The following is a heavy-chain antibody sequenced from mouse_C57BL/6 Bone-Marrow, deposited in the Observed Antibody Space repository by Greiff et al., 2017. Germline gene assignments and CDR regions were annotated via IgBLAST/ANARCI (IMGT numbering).Heavy chain of an antibody. V-gene: IGHV2-4*01. Sequence: VQLQQSGPGLVQPSQSLSITCTVSGFSLTSFGVHWVRQPPGKGLEWLGVIWSGGSSDYNAAFISRLSISKDNSKSQVFFKMNSLQADDTAIYYCAKEGDYSNYVGWYFDVWGTGTTVTVSS. CDR3: AKEGDYSNYVGWYFDV. CDR2: IWSGGSS. D-gene: IGHD2-5*01. J-gene: IGHJ1*03. CDR1: GFSLTSFG.